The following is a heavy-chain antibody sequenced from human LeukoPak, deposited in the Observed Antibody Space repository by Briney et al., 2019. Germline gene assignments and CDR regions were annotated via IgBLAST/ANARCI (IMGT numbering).Heavy chain of an antibody. D-gene: IGHD2-21*02. CDR3: ARVTMVVTAIQW. CDR2: ISSSGSTI. J-gene: IGHJ4*02. Sequence: PGGSLRLSCAASGFTFSDYYMSWIRQAPGKGLEWVSYISSSGSTIYYADSVKGRFTISRDNAKNSLYLQMNSLRAEDMAVYYCARVTMVVTAIQWWGQGTLVTFSS. CDR1: GFTFSDYY. V-gene: IGHV3-11*01.